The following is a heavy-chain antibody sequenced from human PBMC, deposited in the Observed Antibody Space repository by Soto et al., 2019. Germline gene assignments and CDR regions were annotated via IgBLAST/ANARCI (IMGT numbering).Heavy chain of an antibody. CDR2: IFSNDEK. Sequence: LVNPTETLTLTCTVSGFSLSNARMGVRWIRQPPGKALEWLAHIFSNDEKSYSTSLKSRLTISKDTSKSQVVLTMTNMDPVDTATYYCARIPYYDFWSGPEYYFDYWGQGTLVTVSS. D-gene: IGHD3-3*01. CDR3: ARIPYYDFWSGPEYYFDY. CDR1: GFSLSNARMG. J-gene: IGHJ4*02. V-gene: IGHV2-26*01.